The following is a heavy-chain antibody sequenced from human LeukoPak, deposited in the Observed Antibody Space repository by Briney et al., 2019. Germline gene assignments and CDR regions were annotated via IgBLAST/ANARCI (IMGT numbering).Heavy chain of an antibody. CDR2: IDYSGGDT. CDR3: AKGVVVAPDVTPFDY. D-gene: IGHD2-2*01. J-gene: IGHJ4*02. Sequence: GGSLRLSCTASGFTLSSYEMSWIRQAPGKGLEWVSSIDYSGGDTHYADSVKGRFTISRDNSKNTLYLQLSSLRGDDTAVYYCAKGVVVAPDVTPFDYWGQGTLVTVSS. V-gene: IGHV3-23*01. CDR1: GFTLSSYE.